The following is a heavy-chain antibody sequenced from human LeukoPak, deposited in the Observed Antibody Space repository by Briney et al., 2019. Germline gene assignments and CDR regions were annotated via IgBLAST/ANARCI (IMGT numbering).Heavy chain of an antibody. CDR1: GFTFSSYW. Sequence: GGSLRLSCAASGFTFSSYWMTGVRQAPGKGLERVGNIKGDGSEKYYVDSVKGRFTISRDNAKNSLYLQMNSLRAEDTAVYYCARDFRFLEDYWGQGTLVTVSS. D-gene: IGHD3-3*01. CDR3: ARDFRFLEDY. V-gene: IGHV3-7*01. CDR2: IKGDGSEK. J-gene: IGHJ4*02.